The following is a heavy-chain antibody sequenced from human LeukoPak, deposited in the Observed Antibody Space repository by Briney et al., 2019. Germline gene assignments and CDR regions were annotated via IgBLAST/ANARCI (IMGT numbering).Heavy chain of an antibody. CDR2: IYYSGST. J-gene: IGHJ4*02. Sequence: SETLSLTCIVSGGSISSGTYYWGWIRQPPGKGLEWIGSIYYSGSTYYNPSLKSRVTISVDTSQNQFSLKLSSVTAADTAVYYCARLYSSSSPGDWGQGTLVTVSS. V-gene: IGHV4-39*01. D-gene: IGHD6-13*01. CDR3: ARLYSSSSPGD. CDR1: GGSISSGTYY.